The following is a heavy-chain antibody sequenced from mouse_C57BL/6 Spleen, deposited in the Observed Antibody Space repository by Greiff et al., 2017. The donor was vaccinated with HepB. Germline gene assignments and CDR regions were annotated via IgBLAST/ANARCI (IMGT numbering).Heavy chain of an antibody. D-gene: IGHD3-1*01. Sequence: EVKLQESGPVLVKPGASVKMSCKASGYTFTDYYMNWVKQSHGKSLEWIGVINPYNGGTSYNQKFKGKATLTVDKSSSTAYMELNSLTSEDSAVYYCARGEGLGAMDYWGQGTSVTVSS. CDR3: ARGEGLGAMDY. CDR2: INPYNGGT. V-gene: IGHV1-19*01. CDR1: GYTFTDYY. J-gene: IGHJ4*01.